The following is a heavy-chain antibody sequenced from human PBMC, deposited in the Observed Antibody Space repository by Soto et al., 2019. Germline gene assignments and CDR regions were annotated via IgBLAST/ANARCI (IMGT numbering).Heavy chain of an antibody. J-gene: IGHJ4*02. CDR2: IKPNDGTT. Sequence: QVQLVQSGIEVNKPGASLHVSCKASGYTFSDYQMHWVRQATGQGLEWMGVIKPNDGTTFYAQRFQGRVTMTRDTSTSTVYMDLIRLTLEDTAIYYCVRETGAFEDWGQGTLVTVSS. CDR1: GYTFSDYQ. CDR3: VRETGAFED. V-gene: IGHV1-46*01. D-gene: IGHD3-10*01.